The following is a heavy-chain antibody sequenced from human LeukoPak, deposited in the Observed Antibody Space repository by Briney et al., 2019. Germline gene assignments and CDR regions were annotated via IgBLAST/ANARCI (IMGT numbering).Heavy chain of an antibody. Sequence: SQTLSLTCAVPGGSISSGTHYWNWIRQHPGQGLEWIGHIYNTGSAYYNPSLMSRVSISIDTSENQFSLKLSSVTAADTAVYYCASTHCASPSCYSYYYSGLDVWGQGTTVIVSS. CDR3: ASTHCASPSCYSYYYSGLDV. V-gene: IGHV4-31*11. CDR1: GGSISSGTHY. CDR2: IYNTGSA. D-gene: IGHD2-2*01. J-gene: IGHJ6*02.